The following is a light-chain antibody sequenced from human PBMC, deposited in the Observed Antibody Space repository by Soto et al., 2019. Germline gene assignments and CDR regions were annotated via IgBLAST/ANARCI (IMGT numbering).Light chain of an antibody. CDR3: ASWDDTLSVPI. CDR1: RSDIGSNY. V-gene: IGLV1-47*01. J-gene: IGLJ2*01. Sequence: QSVLTQPPSASGTPGQRVTISCSGSRSDIGSNYVYWYQHLPGMAPKLLIFRNDHRPSGVPDRISGSRSGTSASLAIIGLRSEDEADYYCASWDDTLSVPIFGGGTKLTVL. CDR2: RND.